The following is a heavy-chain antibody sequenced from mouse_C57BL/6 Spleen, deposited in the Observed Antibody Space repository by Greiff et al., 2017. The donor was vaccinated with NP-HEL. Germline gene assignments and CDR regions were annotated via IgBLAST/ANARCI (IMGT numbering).Heavy chain of an antibody. J-gene: IGHJ1*03. V-gene: IGHV1-50*01. CDR2: IDPSDSYT. CDR1: GYTFTSYW. CDR3: ARKTGNWYFDV. Sequence: VQLQQSGAELVKPGASVKLSCKASGYTFTSYWMQWVKQRPGQGLEWIGEIDPSDSYTNYNQKFKGKATLTVDTSSSTAYMQLSSLTSEDSAVYYCARKTGNWYFDVWGTGTTVTVSS.